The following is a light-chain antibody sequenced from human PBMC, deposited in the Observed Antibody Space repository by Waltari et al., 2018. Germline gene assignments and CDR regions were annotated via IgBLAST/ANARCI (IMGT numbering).Light chain of an antibody. CDR1: QSISDW. Sequence: DIQMTQSPSTLSASVGDRVTITCRGSQSISDWLAWYQQKPGKAPKRLIYKASDLESGVPSRFSGSGSGTEFTLTISSLQPDDFATYYCQHYDGFPWTFGQGTEVESK. CDR2: KAS. CDR3: QHYDGFPWT. V-gene: IGKV1-5*03. J-gene: IGKJ1*01.